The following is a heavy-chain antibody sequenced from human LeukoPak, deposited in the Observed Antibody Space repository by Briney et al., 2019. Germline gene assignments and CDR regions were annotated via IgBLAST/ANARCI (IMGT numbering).Heavy chain of an antibody. Sequence: PGGSLRLSCAAPGFTFSSYAMSWVRQAPGKGLEWVSAISGSGGSTYYADSVKGRFIISRDNAKNSLYLQMNSLRAEDTAVYYCARDKRAGGTDSWGQGTLVTVSS. CDR3: ARDKRAGGTDS. J-gene: IGHJ4*02. V-gene: IGHV3-23*01. CDR1: GFTFSSYA. D-gene: IGHD6-13*01. CDR2: ISGSGGST.